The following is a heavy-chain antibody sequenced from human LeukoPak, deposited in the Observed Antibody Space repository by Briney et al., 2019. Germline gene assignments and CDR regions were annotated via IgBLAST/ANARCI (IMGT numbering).Heavy chain of an antibody. CDR1: GGSISSDASY. CDR2: IYYSGSP. D-gene: IGHD6-19*01. Sequence: SETLSLTCTVSGGSISSDASYWAWVRQPPGKGLEWIGSIYYSGSPYYNPSLKSRFTLSIDTSKNQFSLKLSSVTAADTAVFFCARLFSSGWEYHNGMDVWGQGTTITVSS. CDR3: ARLFSSGWEYHNGMDV. V-gene: IGHV4-39*01. J-gene: IGHJ6*02.